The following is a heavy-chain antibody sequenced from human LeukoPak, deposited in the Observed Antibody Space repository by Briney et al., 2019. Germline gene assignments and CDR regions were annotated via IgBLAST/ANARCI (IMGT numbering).Heavy chain of an antibody. D-gene: IGHD3-3*01. Sequence: PGGSLRLSCAASRFTFSSYAMSWVRQPPGKGLEWIGEINHSGSTNYNPSLKSRVTISVDTSKTQFSLKLSSVTAADTAVYYCARGLVIHYYFWSGYYSFDYGGRGPLVTVSS. CDR3: ARGLVIHYYFWSGYYSFDY. V-gene: IGHV4-34*01. CDR2: INHSGST. J-gene: IGHJ4*02. CDR1: RFTFSSYA.